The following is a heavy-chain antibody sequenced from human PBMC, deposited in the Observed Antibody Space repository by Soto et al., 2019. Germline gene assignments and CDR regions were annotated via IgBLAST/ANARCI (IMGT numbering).Heavy chain of an antibody. J-gene: IGHJ4*02. Sequence: ASVKVSCKASGYTFTSYYMHWVRQAPGQGLEWMGIINPSGGSTSYAQKFQGRVTMTRDTSTSTVYMELSSLRSEDTAVYYCERDAPTYGSGSYYNDYWGQGTLVTVSS. D-gene: IGHD3-10*01. CDR1: GYTFTSYY. CDR3: ERDAPTYGSGSYYNDY. CDR2: INPSGGST. V-gene: IGHV1-46*01.